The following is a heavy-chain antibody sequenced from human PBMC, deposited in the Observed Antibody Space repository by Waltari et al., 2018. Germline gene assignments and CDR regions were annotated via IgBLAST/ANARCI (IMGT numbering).Heavy chain of an antibody. CDR2: IYPGDSDT. J-gene: IGHJ5*02. V-gene: IGHV5-51*01. CDR1: GYSFTSYW. CDR3: SRDYCSSTSCFIDP. Sequence: EVQLVQSGAEVKKPGESLKISCKGSGYSFTSYWIGCVRQLPGKGLEGMGIIYPGDSDTRTSQAFQGKVTISADKSIRPAYMQWCSLTASDTAMDYCSRDYCSSTSCFIDPWGQGTLVTVSS. D-gene: IGHD2-2*01.